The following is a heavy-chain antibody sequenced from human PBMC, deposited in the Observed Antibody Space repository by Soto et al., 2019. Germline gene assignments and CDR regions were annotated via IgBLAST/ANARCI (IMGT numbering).Heavy chain of an antibody. Sequence: ESGGGVVQPGRSLRLSCAASGFTFSNYGMHWVRQAPDKGLEWVAHISYDGTNKFYAHSVKGRFTISRDNSKDTLYLQMNSLRAEDSAVYFCANYYGYFEDWCQGTQVTVSS. V-gene: IGHV3-30*18. CDR1: GFTFSNYG. J-gene: IGHJ4*02. CDR3: ANYYGYFED. CDR2: ISYDGTNK. D-gene: IGHD3-10*01.